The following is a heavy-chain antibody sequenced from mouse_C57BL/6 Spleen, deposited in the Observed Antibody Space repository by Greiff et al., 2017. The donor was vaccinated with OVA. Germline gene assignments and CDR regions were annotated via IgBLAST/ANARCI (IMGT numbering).Heavy chain of an antibody. CDR1: GFTFSDYG. CDR3: AINWDGYYFDY. Sequence: EVKLVESGGGLVKPGGSLKLSCAASGFTFSDYGMHWVRQAPEKGLEWVAYISSGSSTIYYADTVKGRFTISRDNAKNTLFLQMTSLRSEDTAMYYCAINWDGYYFDYWGQGTTLTVSS. CDR2: ISSGSSTI. V-gene: IGHV5-17*01. D-gene: IGHD4-1*01. J-gene: IGHJ2*01.